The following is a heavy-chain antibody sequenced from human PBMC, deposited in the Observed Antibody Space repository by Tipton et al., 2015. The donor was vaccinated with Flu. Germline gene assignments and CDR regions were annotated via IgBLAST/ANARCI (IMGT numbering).Heavy chain of an antibody. CDR1: GDSMTSSRYY. CDR2: ICHSGST. Sequence: TLSLTCSVSGDSMTSSRYYWGWIRQPPGKGLEWIGSICHSGSTYYNPSLKSRVTISVDTSKNQFSLKLISVTAADTAVYYCARVSPGVESWFDPWGQGTLVTVSS. J-gene: IGHJ5*02. V-gene: IGHV4-39*07. D-gene: IGHD3-3*01. CDR3: ARVSPGVESWFDP.